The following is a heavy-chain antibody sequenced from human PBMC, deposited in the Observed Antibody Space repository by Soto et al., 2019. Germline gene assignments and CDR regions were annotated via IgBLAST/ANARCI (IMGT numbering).Heavy chain of an antibody. CDR2: ISYDGSNK. CDR3: AVATDGAFDY. Sequence: GGSLRLSCAASGFTFSSYAMHWVRQAPGKGLEWVAVISYDGSNKYYADSVKGRFTISRDNSKNTLYLQMNSLRAEDTAVYYCAVATDGAFDYWGQGTLVTVSS. V-gene: IGHV3-30-3*01. D-gene: IGHD5-12*01. J-gene: IGHJ4*02. CDR1: GFTFSSYA.